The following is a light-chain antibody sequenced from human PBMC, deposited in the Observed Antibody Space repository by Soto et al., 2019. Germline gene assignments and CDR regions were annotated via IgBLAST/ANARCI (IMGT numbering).Light chain of an antibody. Sequence: EVVMTQSPDTLSVSPGQRATLSCSASQSVNSNLAWYQQKLGQPPRLLIYGASTRATDIPPRFSGSGSGTDFTLTINRLQSEDFAIYYCQQYNNWPRTFGQGTKVEIK. J-gene: IGKJ1*01. V-gene: IGKV3-15*01. CDR1: QSVNSN. CDR3: QQYNNWPRT. CDR2: GAS.